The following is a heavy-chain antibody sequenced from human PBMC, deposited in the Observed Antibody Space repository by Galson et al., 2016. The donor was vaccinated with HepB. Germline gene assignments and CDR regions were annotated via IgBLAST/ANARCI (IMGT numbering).Heavy chain of an antibody. CDR1: GGSVSSGSHY. D-gene: IGHD3-22*01. J-gene: IGHJ3*01. V-gene: IGHV4-61*01. CDR2: IYYSGST. CDR3: ARAHYYDTSASKEMNDAFDV. Sequence: SETLSLTCTVSGGSVSSGSHYWSWIRQPPGKGLECIGYIYYSGSTNYNPSLKSRVTLSVDTSKNQFSLKLRSVTAADTAVYFCARAHYYDTSASKEMNDAFDVWGQGTMVTVSA.